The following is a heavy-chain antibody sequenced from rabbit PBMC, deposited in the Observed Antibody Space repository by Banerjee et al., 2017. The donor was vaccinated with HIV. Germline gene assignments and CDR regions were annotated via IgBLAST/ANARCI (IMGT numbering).Heavy chain of an antibody. V-gene: IGHV1S40*01. CDR2: IDAGSSDRI. CDR1: GFSFSSSYY. Sequence: QSLEESGGDLVKPGASLTLTCTASGFSFSSSYYICWVRQAPGKGLEWIACIDAGSSDRIYYASWAKGRFTISKTSSTTVTLQMSSLTAADTATYFCARAGLGYATSFNLWGPGTLVTVS. D-gene: IGHD6-1*01. CDR3: ARAGLGYATSFNL. J-gene: IGHJ4*01.